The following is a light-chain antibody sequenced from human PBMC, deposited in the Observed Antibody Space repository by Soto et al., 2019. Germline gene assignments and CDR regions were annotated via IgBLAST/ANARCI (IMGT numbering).Light chain of an antibody. V-gene: IGKV2-28*01. J-gene: IGKJ1*01. CDR2: LGS. CDR1: QSLLHSNGYNY. Sequence: DIVMTQSPLSLPVTPGEPASISCRSSQSLLHSNGYNYLDWYLQKPGQSPQLLIYLGSNRESGVPDRFSGSGSGTDFTLKISRVEAEDVGVYYCMQALQTPWTFGQGTKVEIK. CDR3: MQALQTPWT.